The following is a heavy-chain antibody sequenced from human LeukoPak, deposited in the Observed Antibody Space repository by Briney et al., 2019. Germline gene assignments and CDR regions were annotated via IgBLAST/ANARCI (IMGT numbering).Heavy chain of an antibody. D-gene: IGHD6-6*01. Sequence: PGGSLRLSCAASGFTFSNAWMSWVRQAPGKGLEWVGRIKSKSDGGTTDYAAPVKGRFTISRDDSKNTVYLQMSSLKTEDTAVYYCAGPGEYSSSSVIDYWGQGTLVTASS. CDR3: AGPGEYSSSSVIDY. J-gene: IGHJ4*02. CDR1: GFTFSNAW. V-gene: IGHV3-15*01. CDR2: IKSKSDGGTT.